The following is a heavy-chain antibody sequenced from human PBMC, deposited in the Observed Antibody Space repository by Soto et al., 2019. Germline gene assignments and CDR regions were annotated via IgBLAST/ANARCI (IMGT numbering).Heavy chain of an antibody. V-gene: IGHV1-8*02. CDR1: GYTFTSYG. CDR3: ARGPYGSGSFYYYYYYMDV. Sequence: ASVKIACKASGYTFTSYGINWVRQATGQGLEWMGWMNPNSGNTGYAQKFQGRVTMTRNTSISTAYMELSSLRSEDTAVYYCARGPYGSGSFYYYYYYMDVWGKGTTVTVSS. J-gene: IGHJ6*03. D-gene: IGHD3-10*01. CDR2: MNPNSGNT.